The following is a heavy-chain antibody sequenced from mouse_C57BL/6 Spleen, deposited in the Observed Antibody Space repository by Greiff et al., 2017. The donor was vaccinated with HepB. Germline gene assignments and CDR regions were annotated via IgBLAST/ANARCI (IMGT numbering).Heavy chain of an antibody. CDR1: GYTFTDYE. J-gene: IGHJ3*01. Sequence: VKLMESGAELVRPGASVTLSCKASGYTFTDYEMHWVKQTPVHGLEWIGAIDPETGGTAYNQKFKGKAILTADKSSSTAYMELRSLTSEDSAVYYCTRSGYAVLFAYWGQGTLVTVSA. V-gene: IGHV1-15*01. D-gene: IGHD3-1*01. CDR2: IDPETGGT. CDR3: TRSGYAVLFAY.